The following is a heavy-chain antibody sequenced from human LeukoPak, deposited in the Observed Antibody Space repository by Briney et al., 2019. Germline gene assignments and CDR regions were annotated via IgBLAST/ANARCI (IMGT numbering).Heavy chain of an antibody. V-gene: IGHV3-30-3*01. CDR2: ISYDGSKK. CDR1: GFTFSSYA. D-gene: IGHD7-27*01. Sequence: GGSLRLSCAASGFTFSSYAMHWVRQAPGKGLEWVAVISYDGSKKYYADSVKGRFTISRDNSKNTLCLQMNSLRAEDTAVYYCARAILTGDPYYFDYWGQGTLVTVSS. J-gene: IGHJ4*02. CDR3: ARAILTGDPYYFDY.